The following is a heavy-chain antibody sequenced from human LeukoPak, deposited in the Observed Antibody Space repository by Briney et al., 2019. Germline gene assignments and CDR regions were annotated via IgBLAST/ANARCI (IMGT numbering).Heavy chain of an antibody. V-gene: IGHV4-34*01. Sequence: SETLSLTRAVYGGSFSGYYWSWIRQPPGKGLGWIGEINHSGSTNYNPSLKSRVTISVDTSKNQFSLKLSSVTAADTAVYYCARGAITIFGVVMIQYGMDVWGQGTTVTVSS. D-gene: IGHD3-3*01. CDR1: GGSFSGYY. CDR3: ARGAITIFGVVMIQYGMDV. J-gene: IGHJ6*02. CDR2: INHSGST.